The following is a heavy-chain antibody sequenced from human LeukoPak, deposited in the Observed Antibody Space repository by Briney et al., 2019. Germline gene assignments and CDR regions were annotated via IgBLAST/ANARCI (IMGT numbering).Heavy chain of an antibody. CDR2: IYTSGST. Sequence: EPSETLSLTCTVSGGSISSYYWSWIRQPAGEGLEWVGRIYTSGSTNYNPSLKSRVTISVDTSKNQFSLKLSSVTAADTAVYYCARSPDSSNFFTGSYDYWGQGTLVTVSS. D-gene: IGHD6-13*01. J-gene: IGHJ4*02. CDR3: ARSPDSSNFFTGSYDY. CDR1: GGSISSYY. V-gene: IGHV4-4*07.